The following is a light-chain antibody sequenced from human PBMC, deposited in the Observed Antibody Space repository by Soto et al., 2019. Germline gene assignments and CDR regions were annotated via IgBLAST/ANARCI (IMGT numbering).Light chain of an antibody. V-gene: IGLV1-51*01. CDR2: DND. Sequence: QSVLTQPPSVSAAPGQKVTISCSGSSSNIGNNYVSWYQQLPGAALKLLIDDNDKRPSGIPDRFSGSKSGTSATLGITGLQTGDEADYFCGTWDSSLSVVVFGGGTKLTVL. J-gene: IGLJ2*01. CDR1: SSNIGNNY. CDR3: GTWDSSLSVVV.